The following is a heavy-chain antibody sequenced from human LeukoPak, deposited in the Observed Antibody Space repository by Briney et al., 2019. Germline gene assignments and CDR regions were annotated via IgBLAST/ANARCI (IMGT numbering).Heavy chain of an antibody. J-gene: IGHJ4*02. CDR3: ARGGGLIQPQDY. V-gene: IGHV3-66*01. CDR2: IYSGGST. Sequence: HSGGSLRLSCAASGFTVSNNYMSWVRQAPGKGLEWVSVIYSGGSTYYADSVKGRFTISRDNAKNSLYLQMNSLRAEDTAVYYCARGGGLIQPQDYWGQGTLVTVSS. D-gene: IGHD5-18*01. CDR1: GFTVSNNY.